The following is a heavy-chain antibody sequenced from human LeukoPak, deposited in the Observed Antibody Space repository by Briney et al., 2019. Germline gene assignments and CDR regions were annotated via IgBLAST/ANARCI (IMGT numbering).Heavy chain of an antibody. CDR2: ISGSGGST. CDR1: GFTFSSYT. Sequence: GGSLRLSCAASGFTFSSYTMSWVRQAPGKGLEWVSAISGSGGSTYYADSVEGRFTVSRDNSKNTLYLEMKSLRADDTAVYYCARVTGYMIEDYFDYWGQGTLVTVSS. V-gene: IGHV3-23*01. J-gene: IGHJ4*02. D-gene: IGHD3-22*01. CDR3: ARVTGYMIEDYFDY.